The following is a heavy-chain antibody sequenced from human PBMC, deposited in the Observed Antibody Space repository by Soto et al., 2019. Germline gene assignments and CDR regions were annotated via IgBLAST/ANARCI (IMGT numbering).Heavy chain of an antibody. D-gene: IGHD4-17*01. CDR2: VSAYSGHT. CDR1: GYAFGGYA. Sequence: QVPLVQSGAEVKKPGASVKVSCKASGYAFGGYAISWVRQAPGQGLEWMGWVSAYSGHTDYAQNLQGRVSMTTETPTSTAYMELGSLTSDDTAVYYCARPSGSYGDYAWSLAYWGQGTLVTVSS. V-gene: IGHV1-18*04. CDR3: ARPSGSYGDYAWSLAY. J-gene: IGHJ4*02.